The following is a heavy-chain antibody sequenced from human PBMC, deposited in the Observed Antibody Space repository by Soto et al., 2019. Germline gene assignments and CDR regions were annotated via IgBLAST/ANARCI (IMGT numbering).Heavy chain of an antibody. CDR1: GGSVTSDEDY. D-gene: IGHD5-18*01. CDR2: ISNSGST. J-gene: IGHJ4*02. V-gene: IGHV4-30-4*01. CDR3: ATESGSTYGYFDH. Sequence: SETLSFTCTVSGGSVTSDEDYWTWIRQSPGKGLEWIGYISNSGSTGYNPSLKTRLSMSVDRSKNHFTLRLTSVTAADTAVYFCATESGSTYGYFDHWGQGTQVTVSS.